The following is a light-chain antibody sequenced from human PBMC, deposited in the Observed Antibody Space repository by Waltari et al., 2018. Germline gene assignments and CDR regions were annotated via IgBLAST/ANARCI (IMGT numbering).Light chain of an antibody. J-gene: IGKJ1*01. CDR2: WAS. V-gene: IGKV4-1*01. Sequence: DIVMTQSPDSLAVSLGERATINCKSSQSVLYSSNNKNYLALYQQKPGQPPKLLIYWASTRESGVPARFSGSGSGTDFTLTISSLQAEDVAVYYCQQYYSTQWTFGQGTKVEIK. CDR3: QQYYSTQWT. CDR1: QSVLYSSNNKNY.